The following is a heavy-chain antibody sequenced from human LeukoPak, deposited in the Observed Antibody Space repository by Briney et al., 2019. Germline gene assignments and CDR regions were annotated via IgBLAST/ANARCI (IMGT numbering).Heavy chain of an antibody. V-gene: IGHV4-31*03. J-gene: IGHJ5*02. CDR2: IYYSGST. CDR1: GGSISSGGYY. CDR3: ARRIAAAGKKDGVNWFAP. D-gene: IGHD6-13*01. Sequence: SQTLSLTCTVSGGSISSGGYYWSWIRQHPGKGLEWIGYIYYSGSTYYNPSLKSRVTISVDTSKNQFSLKLSSVTAADTAVYYWARRIAAAGKKDGVNWFAPGGRGPRVPVSS.